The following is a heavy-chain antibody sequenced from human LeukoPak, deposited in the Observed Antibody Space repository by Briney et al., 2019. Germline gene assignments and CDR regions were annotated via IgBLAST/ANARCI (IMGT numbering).Heavy chain of an antibody. D-gene: IGHD1-26*01. CDR3: AKDPNSGSYSPFCAFDI. J-gene: IGHJ3*02. CDR2: ISWNSGSI. Sequence: GRSLRLSCAASGFTFDDYAMHWVRQAPGKGLEWVSGISWNSGSIGYADSVKGRFTISRDNAKNSLYLQMNSLRAEDTALYYCAKDPNSGSYSPFCAFDIWGQGTMVTVSS. V-gene: IGHV3-9*01. CDR1: GFTFDDYA.